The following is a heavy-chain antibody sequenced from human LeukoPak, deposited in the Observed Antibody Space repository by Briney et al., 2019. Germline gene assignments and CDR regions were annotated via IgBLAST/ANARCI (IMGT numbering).Heavy chain of an antibody. J-gene: IGHJ4*02. CDR3: ARDGVGFDY. CDR1: GFTFDDYA. CDR2: IYYSGST. Sequence: LRLSCAASGFTFDDYAMHWIRQPPGKGLEWIGYIYYSGSTNYNPSLKSRVTISVDTSKNQFSLKLSSVTAADTAVYYCARDGVGFDYWGQGTLVTVSS. V-gene: IGHV4-59*01.